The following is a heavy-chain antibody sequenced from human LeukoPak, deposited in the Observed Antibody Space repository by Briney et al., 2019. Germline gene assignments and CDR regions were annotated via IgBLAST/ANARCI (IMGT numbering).Heavy chain of an antibody. J-gene: IGHJ4*02. CDR1: GFTFSSYS. V-gene: IGHV3-21*01. Sequence: RGSLRLSCAASGFTFSSYSMNWVRQAPGKGLEWVSSISSSSSYIYYADSVKGRFTISRDNAKNSLYLQMNSLRAEDTAVYYCARGGIEWSPFDYWGQGTLVTASS. CDR3: ARGGIEWSPFDY. D-gene: IGHD3-3*01. CDR2: ISSSSSYI.